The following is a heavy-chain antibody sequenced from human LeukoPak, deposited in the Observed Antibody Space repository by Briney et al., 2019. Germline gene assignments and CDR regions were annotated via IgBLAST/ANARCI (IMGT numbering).Heavy chain of an antibody. J-gene: IGHJ4*02. Sequence: ASVKVSCKASGYTFTSYAMHWVRQAPGQRLEWMGWINAGNGNTKYSQKFQGRVTITRDTSASTAYMELSSLRSEDTAVYYCARGWFGELLLDYWGQGTLVTVSS. V-gene: IGHV1-3*01. CDR2: INAGNGNT. D-gene: IGHD3-10*01. CDR3: ARGWFGELLLDY. CDR1: GYTFTSYA.